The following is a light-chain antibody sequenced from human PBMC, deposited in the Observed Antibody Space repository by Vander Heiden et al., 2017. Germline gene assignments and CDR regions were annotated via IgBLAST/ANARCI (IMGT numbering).Light chain of an antibody. CDR1: SSNIGSNS. V-gene: IGLV1-47*01. CDR3: AAWDDSRGV. Sequence: QSVLTQPPSASGTPGQRVTIACSGRSSNIGSNSVYWYQQLPGTAPKLLIYRNNQRPSGVPDRFSGSKSGTSASLAISGLRSEDEADYYCAAWDDSRGVFGGGTKLTVL. CDR2: RNN. J-gene: IGLJ2*01.